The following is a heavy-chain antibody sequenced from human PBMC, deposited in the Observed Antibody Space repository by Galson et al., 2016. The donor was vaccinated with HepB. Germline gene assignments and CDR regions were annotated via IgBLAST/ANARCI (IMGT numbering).Heavy chain of an antibody. CDR1: GDSIGSSSDY. Sequence: SETLSLTCSVSGDSIGSSSDYWGWIRQPPGKGLQWIGNIYYSGVTYYSPSLKSRVTISVDTSKNQFSLKLNSVTAADTGVYFCVRDNGDYDLDHWGQGTLVTVSS. J-gene: IGHJ4*02. CDR3: VRDNGDYDLDH. CDR2: IYYSGVT. D-gene: IGHD4-17*01. V-gene: IGHV4-39*02.